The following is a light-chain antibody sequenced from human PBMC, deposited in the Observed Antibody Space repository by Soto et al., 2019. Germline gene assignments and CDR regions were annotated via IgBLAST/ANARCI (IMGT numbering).Light chain of an antibody. J-gene: IGKJ1*01. V-gene: IGKV1-5*01. CDR3: QQYNNWPPWT. CDR1: QSISSW. Sequence: GDGVTITCRASQSISSWLAWYQQKPGKAPKLLIYDVSTLGSGVPSRFSGSGSGTEFTLTISSLQSEDFAVYYCQQYNNWPPWTFGQGTKVDIK. CDR2: DVS.